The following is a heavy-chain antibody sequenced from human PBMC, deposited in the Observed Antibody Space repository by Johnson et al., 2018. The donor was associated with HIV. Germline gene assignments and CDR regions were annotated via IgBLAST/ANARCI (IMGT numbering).Heavy chain of an antibody. CDR1: GFTFDDYG. CDR2: INWNGGSR. D-gene: IGHD2-8*01. Sequence: MLLVESGGGVVRPGGSLRLSCAASGFTFDDYGMSWVRQAPGKGLEWVSGINWNGGSRGYADSVKGRFTISRDNAKNSLYLQMNSLRAEDTAVYYCARGGVVHDGFDIRGLGTMVTVSS. CDR3: ARGGVVHDGFDI. J-gene: IGHJ3*02. V-gene: IGHV3-20*04.